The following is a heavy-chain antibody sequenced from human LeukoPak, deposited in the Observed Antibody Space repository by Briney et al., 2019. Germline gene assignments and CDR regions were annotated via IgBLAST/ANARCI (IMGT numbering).Heavy chain of an antibody. CDR2: IIPIFGTA. CDR3: ARDITGYYFDY. V-gene: IGHV1-69*01. J-gene: IGHJ4*02. D-gene: IGHD3-3*01. Sequence: GASVKVSCKASGGTFSSYAISWVRQAPGQGLEWMGGIIPIFGTANYAQKFQGRVTITADESTSTAYMELSSLRSEGTAVYYCARDITGYYFDYWGQGTLVTVSS. CDR1: GGTFSSYA.